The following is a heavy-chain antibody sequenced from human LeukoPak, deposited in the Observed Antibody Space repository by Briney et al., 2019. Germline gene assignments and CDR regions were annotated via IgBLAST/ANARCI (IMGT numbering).Heavy chain of an antibody. J-gene: IGHJ4*02. D-gene: IGHD6-19*01. CDR1: GLNSSIYA. V-gene: IGHV3-23*01. CDR3: AKRRGFTGGPLDFDY. Sequence: ARSLRLSCAPSGLNSSIYAIGWVRRAPEKVLEWDAAISASVGNTYHGDSVKGRFTISRDNSKSTLYLQMNSLRAEDTAVYYCAKRRGFTGGPLDFDYWGQGTLVTVSS. CDR2: ISASVGNT.